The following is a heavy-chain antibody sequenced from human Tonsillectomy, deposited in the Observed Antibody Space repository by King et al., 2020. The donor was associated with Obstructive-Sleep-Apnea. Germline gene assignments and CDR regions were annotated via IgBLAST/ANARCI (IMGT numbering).Heavy chain of an antibody. CDR1: GFTVSSNY. CDR3: ARGGGNSVLSRFDY. Sequence: VQLVESGGGLVQPGGSLRLSCAASGFTVSSNYMSWVRQAPGKGLEWVSVIYSGGSTYYADSVKGRFTISRDNSKNTLYLQMNSLRAEDTAVDYCARGGGNSVLSRFDYWGQGTLVTVSS. J-gene: IGHJ4*02. D-gene: IGHD4-23*01. V-gene: IGHV3-66*01. CDR2: IYSGGST.